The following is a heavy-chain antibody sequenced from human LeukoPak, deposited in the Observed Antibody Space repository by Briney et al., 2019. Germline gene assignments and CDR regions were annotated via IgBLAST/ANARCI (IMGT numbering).Heavy chain of an antibody. D-gene: IGHD6-13*01. CDR2: IRYDGSNK. CDR1: GFTFSSYG. Sequence: GGSLRLSCAASGFTFSSYGMHWVRQAPGKGLEWVAFIRYDGSNKYYADSVKGRFTISRDNSKNTLYLQMNSLRAEDTAVYYCAKDLRVLAAGTKVDYWGQGTLVTVSS. V-gene: IGHV3-30*02. J-gene: IGHJ4*02. CDR3: AKDLRVLAAGTKVDY.